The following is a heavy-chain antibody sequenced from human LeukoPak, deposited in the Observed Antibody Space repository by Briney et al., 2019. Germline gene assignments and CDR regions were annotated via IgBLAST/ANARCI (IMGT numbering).Heavy chain of an antibody. CDR1: GFTFSSYG. CDR3: AKGPTYYYDSSGYYFDY. D-gene: IGHD3-22*01. CDR2: ISYDGSNK. V-gene: IGHV3-30*18. J-gene: IGHJ4*02. Sequence: PGRSLGLSCAASGFTFSSYGMHWVRQAPGKGLEWVAVISYDGSNKYYADSVKGRFTISRDNSKNTLYLQMNSLRAEDTAVYYCAKGPTYYYDSSGYYFDYWGQGTLVTVSS.